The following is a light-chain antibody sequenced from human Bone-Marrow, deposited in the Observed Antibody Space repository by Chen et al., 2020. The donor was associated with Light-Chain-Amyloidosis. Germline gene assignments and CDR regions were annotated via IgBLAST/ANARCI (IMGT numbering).Light chain of an antibody. CDR1: SGSIATNY. CDR2: EDD. J-gene: IGLJ3*02. V-gene: IGLV6-57*01. CDR3: QSYQGSSQGV. Sequence: NFMLTHPPSVSESRGKTEIISCPRSSGSIATNYVQWSQQRPGSSPTPVIYEDDQRPSGVPDRFSGSIDRSSNSASLTISGLKTEDEADYYCQSYQGSSQGVFGGGTKLTVL.